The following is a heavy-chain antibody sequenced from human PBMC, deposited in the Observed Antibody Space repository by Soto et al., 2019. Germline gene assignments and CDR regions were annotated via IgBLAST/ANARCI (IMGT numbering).Heavy chain of an antibody. D-gene: IGHD1-1*01. CDR2: ISGISGST. Sequence: EVQLLESGGGLVQPGGSLRLSCAASGFTFSSYAMTWVRQAPGKGLEWVSAISGISGSTYYADSVKGRFTISRDNSKNTLYLQMNSLKAEDTAVYYCATTSGRPGWGQGPLVTFSS. V-gene: IGHV3-23*01. J-gene: IGHJ4*02. CDR3: ATTSGRPG. CDR1: GFTFSSYA.